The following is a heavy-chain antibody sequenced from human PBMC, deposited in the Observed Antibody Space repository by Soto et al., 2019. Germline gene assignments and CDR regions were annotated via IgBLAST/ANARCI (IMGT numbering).Heavy chain of an antibody. V-gene: IGHV4-59*01. CDR3: ARGQGHYQGMDV. CDR2: IYYSGST. CDR1: GGSINSYY. J-gene: IGHJ6*02. Sequence: PSETLSLTCTVSGGSINSYYWSWIRRPPGEGLEWIGYIYYSGSTNYNPSLKSRVTMSVDTSKNQFSLKLSSVTAADTAVYYCARGQGHYQGMDVWGRGTTVTVSS.